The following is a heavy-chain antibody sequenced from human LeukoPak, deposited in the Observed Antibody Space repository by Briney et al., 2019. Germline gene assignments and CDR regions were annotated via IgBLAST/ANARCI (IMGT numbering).Heavy chain of an antibody. V-gene: IGHV4-39*01. J-gene: IGHJ6*03. Sequence: SETLSLTCTVSGGYISRSTFHWGWSREPPGKGLEWIGSISYSGSTYSNPSLESRVTMSVDTSKSQFSLRLISVTADDTAVYYCARHPLNYYYYMDVWGKGSTVTVSS. CDR3: ARHPLNYYYYMDV. CDR2: ISYSGST. CDR1: GGYISRSTFH.